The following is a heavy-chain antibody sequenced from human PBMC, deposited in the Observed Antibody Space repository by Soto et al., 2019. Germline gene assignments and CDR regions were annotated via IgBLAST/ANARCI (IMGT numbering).Heavy chain of an antibody. V-gene: IGHV4-31*03. CDR3: ARAARIPHAFDI. Sequence: QVQLQESGPGLVKPSQTLSLTCTVSGGSISSGGYYWSWIRQHPGKGLEWIGYIYYSGSTYYNPSLKSRVNITVDTSKNQFSLKLSSVTAADTAVYYCARAARIPHAFDIWGQGTMVTVSS. J-gene: IGHJ3*02. CDR2: IYYSGST. CDR1: GGSISSGGYY. D-gene: IGHD2-21*01.